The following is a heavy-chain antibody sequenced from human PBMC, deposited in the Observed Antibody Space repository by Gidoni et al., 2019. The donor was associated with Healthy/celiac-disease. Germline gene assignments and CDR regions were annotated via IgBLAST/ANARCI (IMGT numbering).Heavy chain of an antibody. V-gene: IGHV4-30-4*01. CDR3: ARANGAYDFWSGYPYYYGMDV. CDR2: IYYSGST. D-gene: IGHD3-3*01. J-gene: IGHJ6*02. Sequence: QVQLQESGPGLVKPSQTLSLTCTVSGGSISSGDYYWSWIRQPPGKGLEWIGYIYYSGSTYYNPSLKSRVTIAVDTSKNQFSLKLSSVTAADTAVYYCARANGAYDFWSGYPYYYGMDVWGQGTTVTVSS. CDR1: GGSISSGDYY.